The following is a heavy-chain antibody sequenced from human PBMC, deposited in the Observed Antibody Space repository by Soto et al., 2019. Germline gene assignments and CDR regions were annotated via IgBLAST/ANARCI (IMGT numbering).Heavy chain of an antibody. J-gene: IGHJ4*02. CDR1: GFPFDDYG. Sequence: PVGSLRLSCAASGFPFDDYGMSWVRQAPGKGLEWVSGINRHGGSTGYADSVKGRFTISRDNAKNSLHLHMNSLRAEDTAFYYCARTPGYYGDFFDYWGQGTLVTVSS. CDR2: INRHGGST. CDR3: ARTPGYYGDFFDY. V-gene: IGHV3-20*04. D-gene: IGHD4-17*01.